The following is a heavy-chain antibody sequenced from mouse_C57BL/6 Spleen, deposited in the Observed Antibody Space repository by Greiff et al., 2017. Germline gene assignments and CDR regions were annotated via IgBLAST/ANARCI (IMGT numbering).Heavy chain of an antibody. Sequence: VQLQQSGAELVRPGASVTLSCKASGYTFTDYEMHWVKQTPVHGLEWIGAIDPETGGTAYNQKFKGKAILTADKSPSTAYMELRSMTSEDSAVYYCTNWGNFDYWGQGTTLTVSS. CDR1: GYTFTDYE. CDR3: TNWGNFDY. J-gene: IGHJ2*01. CDR2: IDPETGGT. V-gene: IGHV1-15*01. D-gene: IGHD4-1*01.